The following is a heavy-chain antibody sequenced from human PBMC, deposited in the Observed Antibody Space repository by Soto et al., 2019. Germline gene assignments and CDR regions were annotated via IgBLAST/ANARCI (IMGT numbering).Heavy chain of an antibody. J-gene: IGHJ4*02. Sequence: QVQLVQSGAEVKKPGSSVKVSCKASGGTFSSYAISWVRQAPGQGLEWMGGIIPVFGTANYAQKFQGRVTITADESTNTAYMELSSLRSEDTAVYYCARTPPERISGSYYDVSDYWGQGTLVTVSS. CDR1: GGTFSSYA. V-gene: IGHV1-69*01. CDR3: ARTPPERISGSYYDVSDY. D-gene: IGHD1-26*01. CDR2: IIPVFGTA.